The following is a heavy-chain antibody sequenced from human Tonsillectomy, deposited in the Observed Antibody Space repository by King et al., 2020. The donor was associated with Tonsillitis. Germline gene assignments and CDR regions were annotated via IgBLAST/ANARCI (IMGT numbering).Heavy chain of an antibody. CDR3: AREYFSSGDFDY. V-gene: IGHV3-21*01. CDR2: ISSSSSYI. CDR1: GFSFSSFS. D-gene: IGHD3-22*01. J-gene: IGHJ4*02. Sequence: QLVESGGGLVKPGGSLRLSCAASGFSFSSFSMNWVRQAPGKGLEWVSSISSSSSYINYADSVKGRFTVSRDNAKNSLYLQMNSLRAEDTAVYYCAREYFSSGDFDYWGQGTLVTVSS.